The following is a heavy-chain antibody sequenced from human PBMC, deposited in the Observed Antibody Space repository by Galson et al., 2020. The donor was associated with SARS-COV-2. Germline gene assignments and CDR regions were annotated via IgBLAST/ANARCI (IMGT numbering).Heavy chain of an antibody. V-gene: IGHV4-34*01. J-gene: IGHJ6*03. CDR3: ARGRQGVVPSPVLGLVPFYSYYYMDV. CDR1: GGSFSGYS. CDR2: IKSGGDT. D-gene: IGHD3-10*01. Sequence: SETLSLTCAVYGGSFSGYSWTWIRQAPGKGLEWIGEIKSGGDTKYSPSLSGRVTLSVDTSRNQFSLKLTSVSAADTALYFCARGRQGVVPSPVLGLVPFYSYYYMDVWCKGTTVIFSS.